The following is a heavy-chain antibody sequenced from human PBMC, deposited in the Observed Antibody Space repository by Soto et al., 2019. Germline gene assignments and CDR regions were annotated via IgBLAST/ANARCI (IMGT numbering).Heavy chain of an antibody. J-gene: IGHJ6*02. D-gene: IGHD6-13*01. CDR1: GYTFTSYA. CDR3: ARDSSRIAAAGTGNYYGMDV. V-gene: IGHV1-3*01. CDR2: INAGNGNT. Sequence: QVQLVQSGAEVKKPGASVKVSCKASGYTFTSYAMHWVRQAPGQRLEWMGWINAGNGNTKYSQKFQGRVTITRDTSASTAYMELSSLRSADTAVYYCARDSSRIAAAGTGNYYGMDVWGQGTTVTVSS.